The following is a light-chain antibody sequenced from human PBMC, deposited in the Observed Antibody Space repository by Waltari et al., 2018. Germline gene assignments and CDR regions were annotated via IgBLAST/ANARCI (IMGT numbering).Light chain of an antibody. V-gene: IGKV3-20*01. J-gene: IGKJ4*01. CDR3: QQYTTSPPT. Sequence: EIVLTQSPGTLSLTPGESAILSCSASQSVGDNDLAWYQQKPGQAPRLLIDGASFRAAGIPDRFSGSGYGTDFSITIYGLEPEDFAVYFCQQYTTSPPTFGGGTKVGI. CDR2: GAS. CDR1: QSVGDND.